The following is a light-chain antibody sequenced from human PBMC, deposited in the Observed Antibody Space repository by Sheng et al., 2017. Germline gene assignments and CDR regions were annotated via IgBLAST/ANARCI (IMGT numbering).Light chain of an antibody. CDR1: QSVGSN. V-gene: IGKV3-15*01. Sequence: MTQSPATLSVFPGEKATLSCRASQSVGSNLAWYQQKPGQAPRLLIYGASTRATGIPARFSGSASGTEFTLTISSLQSEDFAVYYCQHYDKWPLPFGGGTKVEIK. J-gene: IGKJ4*01. CDR2: GAS. CDR3: QHYDKWPLP.